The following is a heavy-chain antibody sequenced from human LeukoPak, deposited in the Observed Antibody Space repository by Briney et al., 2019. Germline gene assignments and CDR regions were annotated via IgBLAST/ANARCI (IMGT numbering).Heavy chain of an antibody. Sequence: PSQTLSLTRTVDSGSVSSDYWGWIRQPPGEGLGWIGYILFSGSTNYNPSLKSRFTISVDTSKNQFSLKLSSVTAADTAVYYCARIAARNWYFDLWGRGTLVTVSS. V-gene: IGHV4-59*02. CDR2: ILFSGST. CDR3: ARIAARNWYFDL. D-gene: IGHD6-6*01. J-gene: IGHJ2*01. CDR1: SGSVSSDY.